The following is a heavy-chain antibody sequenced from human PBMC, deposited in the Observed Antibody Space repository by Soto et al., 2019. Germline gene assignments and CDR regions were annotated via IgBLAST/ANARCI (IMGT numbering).Heavy chain of an antibody. CDR3: ATPACAATWCSPSHNLDH. Sequence: QVQLVQSGAEVKKPESSVKVSCKTSGGTFVRHVISWVRQAPGQGPEWMGKINPLSGIPNYAQKFQDRVTFTADTDSSTAYMELSNLRSDDTAVYYCATPACAATWCSPSHNLDHWGQGTLVTVSS. D-gene: IGHD2-2*01. V-gene: IGHV1-69*09. CDR2: INPLSGIP. J-gene: IGHJ4*02. CDR1: GGTFVRHV.